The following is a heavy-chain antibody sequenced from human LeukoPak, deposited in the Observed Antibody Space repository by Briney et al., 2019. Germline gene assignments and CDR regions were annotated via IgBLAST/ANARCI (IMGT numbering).Heavy chain of an antibody. V-gene: IGHV1-2*04. D-gene: IGHD2-2*01. Sequence: GASVKVSCKASGYTFTGYYMHWVRQAPGQGLEWMGWINPNSGGTNYAQKFQGWVTMTRDTSISTAYTELSRLRSDDTAVYYCARSYCSSTSCYAGFDYWGQGTLVTVSS. CDR3: ARSYCSSTSCYAGFDY. J-gene: IGHJ4*02. CDR2: INPNSGGT. CDR1: GYTFTGYY.